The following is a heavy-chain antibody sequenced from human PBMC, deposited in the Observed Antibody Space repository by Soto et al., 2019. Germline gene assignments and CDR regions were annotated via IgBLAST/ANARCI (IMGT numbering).Heavy chain of an antibody. Sequence: GGSLRLSCAASGFTFSSFGMHWVRQAPGKGLEWVAVISYDGSNKYYADSVKGRFSISRDNSKNTLYLQMSSLRAEDTAVYYCVKDGSSGWPCYYGMDVWGQGTTVTVSS. CDR1: GFTFSSFG. CDR3: VKDGSSGWPCYYGMDV. D-gene: IGHD6-19*01. V-gene: IGHV3-30*18. CDR2: ISYDGSNK. J-gene: IGHJ6*02.